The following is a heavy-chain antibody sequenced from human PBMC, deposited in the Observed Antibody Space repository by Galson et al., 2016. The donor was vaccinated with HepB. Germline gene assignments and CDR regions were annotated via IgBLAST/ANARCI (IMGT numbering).Heavy chain of an antibody. V-gene: IGHV6-1*01. CDR2: TYYRSKWFN. D-gene: IGHD5-24*01. Sequence: CAISGDSVTSDNTCWNWIRQSPSRGLEWLGRTYYRSKWFNDYADSVKSRITVTSDTSRNQFSLQLDSVTPDDTATYFCTRGYMQNGMNVWGQGTTVTVS. J-gene: IGHJ6*02. CDR3: TRGYMQNGMNV. CDR1: GDSVTSDNTC.